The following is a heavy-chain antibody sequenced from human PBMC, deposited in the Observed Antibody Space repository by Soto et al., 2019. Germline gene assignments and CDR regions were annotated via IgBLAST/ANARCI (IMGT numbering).Heavy chain of an antibody. CDR3: TAAPARGSR. V-gene: IGHV1-69*13. CDR1: GVTFNRQD. CDR2: IIPMFGTP. J-gene: IGHJ4*02. D-gene: IGHD3-16*01. Sequence: SVKVSCKASGVTFNRQDMRWVRQAPGQGLGWMGGIIPMFGTPHYAEKFQDRVTITADESTGTAYLELSSLTSEDTAVYYCTAAPARGSRWGQGTLVTVSS.